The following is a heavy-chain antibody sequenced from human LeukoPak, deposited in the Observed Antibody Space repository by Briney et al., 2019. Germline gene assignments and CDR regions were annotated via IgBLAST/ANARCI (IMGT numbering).Heavy chain of an antibody. CDR3: AKDYGRDSSGWYYWYFDL. V-gene: IGHV3-23*01. J-gene: IGHJ2*01. D-gene: IGHD6-19*01. Sequence: GGSLRLSCAASGFTFSSYAMSWVRQAPGKGLEWVSAISGSGGSTYYADSVKGRFTISRDNSKNTLYLQMNSLRAEDTAVYYCAKDYGRDSSGWYYWYFDLWGRGTLVTVSS. CDR1: GFTFSSYA. CDR2: ISGSGGST.